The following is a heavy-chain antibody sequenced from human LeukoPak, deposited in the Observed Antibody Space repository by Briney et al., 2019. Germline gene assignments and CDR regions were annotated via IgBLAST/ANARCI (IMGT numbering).Heavy chain of an antibody. V-gene: IGHV3-30*18. CDR1: GFTFSSYG. CDR3: AKETTAHTSRTLDY. J-gene: IGHJ4*02. Sequence: PGGSLRLSCAASGFTFSSYGMHWVRQAPGKGLEWVGVISYEGGTQYYVDSVKGRFTISRDNSKNTLYLQMNSLRVEDTAVYYCAKETTAHTSRTLDYWGQGTLVTVSS. D-gene: IGHD2-2*01. CDR2: ISYEGGTQ.